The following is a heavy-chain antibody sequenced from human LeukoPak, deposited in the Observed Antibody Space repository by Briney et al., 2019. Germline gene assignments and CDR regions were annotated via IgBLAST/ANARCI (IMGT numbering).Heavy chain of an antibody. CDR2: ISYSGST. CDR3: ATXPVFQWYSFDY. J-gene: IGHJ4*02. CDR1: GGSISSYY. D-gene: IGHD2-8*01. V-gene: IGHV4-59*03. Sequence: PSETLSXTCTVSGGSISSYYWSWIRQPPGKGLEWIGYISYSGSTNYNPSLKSRVTISVDTSKNQFSLKLTSVTAADTAVYYCATXPVFQWYSFDYWGQGTLVTVSS.